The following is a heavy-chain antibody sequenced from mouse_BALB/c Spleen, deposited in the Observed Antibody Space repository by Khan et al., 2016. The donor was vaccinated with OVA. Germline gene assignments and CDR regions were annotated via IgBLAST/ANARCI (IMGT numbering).Heavy chain of an antibody. Sequence: EVELVESGGSLVKPGGSLKLSCAASGITFSNYVMSWVRQTPEKRLEWVASITSGGKSHYSDTVKGRFTISRENARNILSLQMHKLRSEDRAMYYCARDDWFAYWGQGTLVTVSA. CDR2: ITSGGKS. J-gene: IGHJ3*01. V-gene: IGHV5-6-5*01. CDR1: GITFSNYV. CDR3: ARDDWFAY.